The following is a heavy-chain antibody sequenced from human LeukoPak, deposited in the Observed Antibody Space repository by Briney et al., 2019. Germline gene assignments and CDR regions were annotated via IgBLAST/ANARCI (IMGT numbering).Heavy chain of an antibody. V-gene: IGHV4-34*01. CDR3: ARGLDLDGLDS. CDR2: ITDSATT. CDR1: FGSLSDYN. Sequence: ASETLSLTCAVYFGSLSDYNWSWLRQSPEKGLEWIGEITDSATTHYNPSLETRVTISIDTAKRQFSLRLTSLTAADTAVYYCARGLDLDGLDSWGQGTLVTVPS. J-gene: IGHJ4*02. D-gene: IGHD1-1*01.